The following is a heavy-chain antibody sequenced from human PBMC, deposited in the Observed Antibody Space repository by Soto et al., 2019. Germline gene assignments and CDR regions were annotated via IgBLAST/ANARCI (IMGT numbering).Heavy chain of an antibody. CDR1: GFSLSDYG. V-gene: IGHV3-30*18. CDR3: AKVADMRATLHWVDS. D-gene: IGHD2-15*01. Sequence: GGSLRLSCAASGFSLSDYGMHWIRQAPGKGLEWVAATSYDATNKYYADSVKGRFTISRDDSKNTLYLQMNRLRAEDTAVYYCAKVADMRATLHWVDSWGQGIMVTVS. CDR2: TSYDATNK. J-gene: IGHJ5*01.